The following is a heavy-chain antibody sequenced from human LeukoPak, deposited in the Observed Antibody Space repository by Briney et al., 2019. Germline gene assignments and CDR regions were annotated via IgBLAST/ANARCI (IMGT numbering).Heavy chain of an antibody. CDR1: GFTFSTYA. J-gene: IGHJ3*02. D-gene: IGHD2-2*01. CDR3: AKVGSSTSSDAFDI. CDR2: ILYDGSNK. V-gene: IGHV3-30-3*01. Sequence: PGGSLRLSCAASGFTFSTYAMHWVRQAPGKGLEWVAAILYDGSNKYDADSVKGRFTISRDNSKNTLYLQMNSLRAEDTAVYYCAKVGSSTSSDAFDIWGQGTMVTVSS.